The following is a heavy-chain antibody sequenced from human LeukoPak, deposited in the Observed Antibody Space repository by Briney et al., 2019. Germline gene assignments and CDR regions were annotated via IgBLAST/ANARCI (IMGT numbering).Heavy chain of an antibody. Sequence: PSETLSLTCTVSGGSISSSSYYWSWIRQPPGKGLEWIGYIYYSGSTYYNPSLKSRVTISVDTSKNQFSLKLSSVTAADTAVYYCAREVDDSSGYSRYYFDYWGQGTLVTVSS. D-gene: IGHD3-22*01. CDR2: IYYSGST. J-gene: IGHJ4*02. V-gene: IGHV4-30-4*08. CDR1: GGSISSSSYY. CDR3: AREVDDSSGYSRYYFDY.